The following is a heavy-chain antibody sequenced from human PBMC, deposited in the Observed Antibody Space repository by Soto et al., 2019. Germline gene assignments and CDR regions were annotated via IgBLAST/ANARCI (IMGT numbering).Heavy chain of an antibody. D-gene: IGHD6-6*01. J-gene: IGHJ6*02. CDR3: ARRASSSVTTPYGMDV. Sequence: GESLKISCKGSGYSLTSYWIGWVHQMPGKGLEWMGIIYPGDSNTRYSPSLQGQVTISVDKSVSTAYLQWSSLKASDTAMYYCARRASSSVTTPYGMDVWGQGTTVTVSS. V-gene: IGHV5-51*07. CDR1: GYSLTSYW. CDR2: IYPGDSNT.